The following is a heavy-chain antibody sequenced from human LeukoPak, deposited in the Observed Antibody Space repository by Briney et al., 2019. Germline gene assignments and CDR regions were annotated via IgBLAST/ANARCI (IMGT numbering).Heavy chain of an antibody. CDR3: AKGGIIAARPSYFDY. J-gene: IGHJ4*02. Sequence: GGSLRLSCAASGFTFSSYAMSWVRQAPGKGLEWVSAISGSGGSTYYADSVKGRFTISRDNSKDTVYLQMNSLRAEDTAVYYCAKGGIIAARPSYFDYWGQGTLVTVSS. V-gene: IGHV3-23*01. D-gene: IGHD6-6*01. CDR1: GFTFSSYA. CDR2: ISGSGGST.